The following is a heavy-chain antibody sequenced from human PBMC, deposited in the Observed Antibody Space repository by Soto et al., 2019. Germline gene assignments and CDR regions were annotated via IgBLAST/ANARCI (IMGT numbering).Heavy chain of an antibody. CDR2: ISASGGDT. CDR3: ATHHDSGGVCLYLDY. J-gene: IGHJ4*02. CDR1: GFTFSSYA. Sequence: PGGSLRLSCAASGFTFSSYAMHWVRQTPGKGLEWVSAISASGGDTYIADSVKGRFTISRDNSKNTLYLQMKSLRAEDTAVYYCATHHDSGGVCLYLDYRGQETLVTVPQ. D-gene: IGHD3-22*01. V-gene: IGHV3-23*01.